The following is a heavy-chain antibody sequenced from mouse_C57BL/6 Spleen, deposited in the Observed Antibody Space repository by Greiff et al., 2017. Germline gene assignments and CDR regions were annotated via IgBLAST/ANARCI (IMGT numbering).Heavy chain of an antibody. D-gene: IGHD2-4*01. Sequence: VQLQQSGPELVKPGASVKISCKASGYAFSSSWMNWVKQRPGKGLEWIGRIYPGDGDTNYNGKLKGKVTRTADKSSSTAYMQLSSLTSEDSAVYFCARSGDYDVRLAYWGQGTLVTVSA. J-gene: IGHJ3*01. V-gene: IGHV1-82*01. CDR1: GYAFSSSW. CDR3: ARSGDYDVRLAY. CDR2: IYPGDGDT.